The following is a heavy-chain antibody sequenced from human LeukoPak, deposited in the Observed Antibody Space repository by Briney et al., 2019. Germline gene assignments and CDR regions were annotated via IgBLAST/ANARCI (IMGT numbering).Heavy chain of an antibody. CDR1: GGSISSGGYY. CDR2: IYYSGST. J-gene: IGHJ5*02. V-gene: IGHV4-31*03. D-gene: IGHD6-19*01. CDR3: ARDLRYSSGSPGRFDP. Sequence: SETLSLTCTVSGGSISSGGYYWSWIRQHPGKGLEWIGYIYYSGSTYYNPSLKSRVTISVDTSKNQLSLKLSSVTAADTAVYYCARDLRYSSGSPGRFDPWGQGTLVTVSS.